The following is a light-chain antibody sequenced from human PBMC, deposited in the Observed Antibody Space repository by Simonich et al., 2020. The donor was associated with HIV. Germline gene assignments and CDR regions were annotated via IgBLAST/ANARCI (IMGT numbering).Light chain of an antibody. CDR1: QSVLYHSHNKNY. CDR2: WAS. V-gene: IGKV4-1*01. J-gene: IGKJ1*01. Sequence: DIVMTQSPDSLAVSLCERATINCKSRQSVLYHSHNKNYLVWYQQNPGQPPKLLIYWASTRRSGVPDRFSGSGSGTDFTLTISSLQAEDVAVYYCQQYYSAPRTFGQGTKVEIK. CDR3: QQYYSAPRT.